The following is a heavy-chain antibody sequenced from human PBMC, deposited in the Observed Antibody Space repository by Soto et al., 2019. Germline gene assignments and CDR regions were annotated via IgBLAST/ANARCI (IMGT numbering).Heavy chain of an antibody. V-gene: IGHV3-23*01. CDR3: AKGIVVVTAIGAAPAFGFDY. J-gene: IGHJ4*02. Sequence: GGSLRLSCAASGFTFSSYAMSWVRQAPGKGLEWVSAISGSGGSTYYADSVKGRFTISRDNSKNTLYLQMNSLRAEDTAVYYCAKGIVVVTAIGAAPAFGFDYWGQGTLVTVSS. CDR1: GFTFSSYA. D-gene: IGHD2-21*02. CDR2: ISGSGGST.